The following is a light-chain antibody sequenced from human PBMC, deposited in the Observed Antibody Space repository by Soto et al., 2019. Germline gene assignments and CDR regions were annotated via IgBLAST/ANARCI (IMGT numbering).Light chain of an antibody. V-gene: IGKV3-15*01. CDR1: QSVSNTY. Sequence: DIVLTQSPGTLSLSPGERATVSCRASQSVSNTYLAWYQQKPGQAPRLLIYGASTRATGIPARFSGSGSGTEFTLTISSLQSEDFAVYYCQQYSIWRTFGQGTKVDIK. CDR3: QQYSIWRT. CDR2: GAS. J-gene: IGKJ1*01.